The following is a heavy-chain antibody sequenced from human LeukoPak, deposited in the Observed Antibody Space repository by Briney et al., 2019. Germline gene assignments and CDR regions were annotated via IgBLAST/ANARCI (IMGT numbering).Heavy chain of an antibody. D-gene: IGHD6-19*01. J-gene: IGHJ4*02. V-gene: IGHV4-39*01. Sequence: SETLSLTCTVSGGSISSSSYYWGWIRQPPGKGLEWIVSIYYSGSTYYNPSLKSRVTISVDTSTNQFSLKLSSMTAADTAVYYCARHKISVAGTRDFDYWGQGTLVTVSS. CDR3: ARHKISVAGTRDFDY. CDR1: GGSISSSSYY. CDR2: IYYSGST.